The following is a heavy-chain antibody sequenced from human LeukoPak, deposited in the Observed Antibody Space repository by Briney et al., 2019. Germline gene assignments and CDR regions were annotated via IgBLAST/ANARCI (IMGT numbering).Heavy chain of an antibody. Sequence: SETLSLTCTVSGYSISSGYYWGWIRQPPGKGLEWIGSIYHSGSTYYNPSLKSRVTISVDTSKNQFSLKLSSVTAADTAVYYCARAALIVVVPAAIWFDPWGQGTLVTVSS. D-gene: IGHD2-2*01. V-gene: IGHV4-38-2*02. CDR1: GYSISSGYY. CDR3: ARAALIVVVPAAIWFDP. CDR2: IYHSGST. J-gene: IGHJ5*02.